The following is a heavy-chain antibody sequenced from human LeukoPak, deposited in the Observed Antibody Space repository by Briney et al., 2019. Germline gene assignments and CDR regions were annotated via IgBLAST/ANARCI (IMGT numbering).Heavy chain of an antibody. V-gene: IGHV1-18*01. D-gene: IGHD2-15*01. CDR3: ARGDCSVSGCHGGNWFDP. Sequence: ASVKVSCKASGYTFTSYGISWVRQAPGQGLEWMGWISAYNGNTNYAQSFQGRVTMTRDTSSSTAHMELSRLRSDDTAVYYCARGDCSVSGCHGGNWFDPWGQGTLVTVSS. CDR2: ISAYNGNT. CDR1: GYTFTSYG. J-gene: IGHJ5*02.